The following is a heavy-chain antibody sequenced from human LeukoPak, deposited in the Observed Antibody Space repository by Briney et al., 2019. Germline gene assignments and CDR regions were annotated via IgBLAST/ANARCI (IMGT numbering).Heavy chain of an antibody. CDR2: IKQDGSEK. V-gene: IGHV3-7*01. CDR1: GFTFSSYW. CDR3: ARDQGYSYGPMDFDY. Sequence: GGSLRLSCAASGFTFSSYWMSWVRHAPGKGLEWVANIKQDGSEKYYVDSVKGRFTISRDNAKNSLYLQMNSLRAEDTAVYYCARDQGYSYGPMDFDYWGQGTLVTVSS. D-gene: IGHD5-18*01. J-gene: IGHJ4*02.